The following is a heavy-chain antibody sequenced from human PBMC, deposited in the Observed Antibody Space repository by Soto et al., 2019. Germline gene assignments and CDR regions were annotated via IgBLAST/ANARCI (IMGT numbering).Heavy chain of an antibody. V-gene: IGHV3-15*01. CDR3: TTGRGDYGDYYFDY. Sequence: EVQLVESGGGLVKPGGSLRLSCAASGFTFSNAWMSWVRQAPGKGLEWVGRIKSKTDGGTTDYAAHVKGRFTISRDDSKNTLYLQMNSLKTEDTAVYYCTTGRGDYGDYYFDYWGQGTLVTVSS. J-gene: IGHJ4*02. CDR2: IKSKTDGGTT. CDR1: GFTFSNAW. D-gene: IGHD4-17*01.